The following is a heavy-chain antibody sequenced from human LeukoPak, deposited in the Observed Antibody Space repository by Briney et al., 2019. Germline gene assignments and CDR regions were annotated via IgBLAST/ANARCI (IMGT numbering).Heavy chain of an antibody. J-gene: IGHJ6*03. Sequence: PGGSLRLSCAASGFTFSDYYMSWIRQAPGKGLEWVSYISRGGSTIYYADSVKGRFTISRDNAKNSLYLQMNSLRAEDTAVYYCARDGIGYSYGYSGCYYMDVWGKGTTVTISS. CDR2: ISRGGSTI. CDR1: GFTFSDYY. CDR3: ARDGIGYSYGYSGCYYMDV. D-gene: IGHD5-18*01. V-gene: IGHV3-11*01.